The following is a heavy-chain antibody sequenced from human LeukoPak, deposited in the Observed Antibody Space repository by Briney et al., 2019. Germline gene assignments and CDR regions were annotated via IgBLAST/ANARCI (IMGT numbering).Heavy chain of an antibody. V-gene: IGHV3-23*01. CDR1: GFTFSSYA. D-gene: IGHD3-22*01. Sequence: PGGSLRLSCAASGFTFSSYAMSWVRQAPGKGLEWVSAISGSGGSTYYADSVKGRFTISRDNSKNTLYLQMNSLRAEDTAVYYCAKDPSYYYDSSGHFDYWGQGTLVTVSS. CDR2: ISGSGGST. J-gene: IGHJ4*02. CDR3: AKDPSYYYDSSGHFDY.